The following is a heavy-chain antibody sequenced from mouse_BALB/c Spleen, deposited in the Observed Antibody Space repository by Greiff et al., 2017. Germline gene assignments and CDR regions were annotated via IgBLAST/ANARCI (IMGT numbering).Heavy chain of an antibody. D-gene: IGHD1-1*01. CDR2: INPGSGGT. V-gene: IGHV1-54*01. CDR1: GYAFTNYL. CDR3: AISLRDYYAMDY. Sequence: QVQLQQSGAELVRPGTSVKVSCKASGYAFTNYLIEWVKQRPGQGLEWIGVINPGSGGTNYNEKFKGKATLTADKSSSTAYMQLSSLTSDDSAVYFCAISLRDYYAMDYWGQGTSVTVSS. J-gene: IGHJ4*01.